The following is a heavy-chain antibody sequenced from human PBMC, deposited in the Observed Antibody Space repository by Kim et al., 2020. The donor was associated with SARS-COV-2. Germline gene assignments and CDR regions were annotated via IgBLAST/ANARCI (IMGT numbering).Heavy chain of an antibody. J-gene: IGHJ4*02. D-gene: IGHD1-26*01. V-gene: IGHV3-15*01. Sequence: GKTDDAAPVKGRFTIARDDSKNTLYLQMNSLKTEDTAVYYCTTGRELPDYWGQGTLVTVSS. CDR2: GKT. CDR3: TTGRELPDY.